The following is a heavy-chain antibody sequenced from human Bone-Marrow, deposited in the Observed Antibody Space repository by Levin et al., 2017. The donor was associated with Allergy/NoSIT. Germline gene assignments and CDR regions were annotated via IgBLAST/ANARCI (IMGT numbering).Heavy chain of an antibody. CDR1: GFIFSSYG. D-gene: IGHD2-15*01. J-gene: IGHJ5*02. CDR3: TKAGGAGRRYCSGGSCWVFDP. Sequence: GALRLSCAASGFIFSSYGMHWVRQAPGKGLEWLAVISFDGSQEYYADSVKGRFTISRDNFQNTLYLQMNSLRPEDTAVYYCTKAGGAGRRYCSGGSCWVFDPWGQGTLVTVSS. CDR2: ISFDGSQE. V-gene: IGHV3-30*18.